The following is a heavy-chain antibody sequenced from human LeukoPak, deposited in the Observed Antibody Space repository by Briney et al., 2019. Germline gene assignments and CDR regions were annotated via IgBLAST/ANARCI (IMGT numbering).Heavy chain of an antibody. Sequence: SQTLSLTCAVSGGSISSGGYSWSWIRQPPGKGLEWIGYIYHSGSTYYNPSLKSRVTISVDRSKNQFSLKLSSVTAADTAVYYCARSIAARFNWFDPWGRGTLVTVSS. CDR2: IYHSGST. CDR1: GGSISSGGYS. D-gene: IGHD6-6*01. V-gene: IGHV4-30-2*01. J-gene: IGHJ5*02. CDR3: ARSIAARFNWFDP.